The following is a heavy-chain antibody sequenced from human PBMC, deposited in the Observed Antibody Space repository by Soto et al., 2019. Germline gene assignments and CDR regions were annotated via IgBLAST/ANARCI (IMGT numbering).Heavy chain of an antibody. D-gene: IGHD2-15*01. CDR1: VGRFSTYG. J-gene: IGHJ6*02. V-gene: IGHV1-69*01. Sequence: QVPLVQSGAEVKMTGSSVRVSCKASVGRFSTYGIRWVRQAPGQGLAWMGGIIPMFGIGNYAEKFLGRVTITADASTSTSHMELSSLRSEDTAVYFCARGYRDNYYYAMDFWGPGTTVTVSS. CDR3: ARGYRDNYYYAMDF. CDR2: IIPMFGIG.